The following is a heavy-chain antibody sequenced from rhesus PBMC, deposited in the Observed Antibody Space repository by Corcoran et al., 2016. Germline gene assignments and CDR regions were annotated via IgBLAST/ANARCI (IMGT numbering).Heavy chain of an antibody. CDR2: ISYDGSKK. J-gene: IGHJ6*01. V-gene: IGHV3-54*02. Sequence: EVQLVESGGGLVQPGGSLRLSCAASGFTFSSYGMHWVRQAPGKGLEWVAVISYDGSKKYYAGAVKDRFTISIDNAKIMLYLQMNNLKLEDTAVYYCARDPTAAGNYYGLDSWGQGVVVTVSS. CDR3: ARDPTAAGNYYGLDS. CDR1: GFTFSSYG. D-gene: IGHD6-31*01.